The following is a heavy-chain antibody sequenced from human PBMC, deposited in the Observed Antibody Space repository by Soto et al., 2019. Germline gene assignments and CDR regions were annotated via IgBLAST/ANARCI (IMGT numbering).Heavy chain of an antibody. J-gene: IGHJ5*02. CDR1: GFTFSSYW. D-gene: IGHD6-13*01. CDR3: ARDREEYSSSWFDGVRRINWFDP. V-gene: IGHV3-7*01. Sequence: EVQLVESGGGLVQPGGSLRLSCAASGFTFSSYWTSWVRQAPGKGLEWVANIKQDGSEKYYVDSVKGRFTISRDNAKNSLYLQMNSLRAEDTAVYYCARDREEYSSSWFDGVRRINWFDPWGQGTLVTVSS. CDR2: IKQDGSEK.